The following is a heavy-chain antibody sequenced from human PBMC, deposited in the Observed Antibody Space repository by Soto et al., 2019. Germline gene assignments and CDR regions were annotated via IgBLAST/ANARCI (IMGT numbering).Heavy chain of an antibody. V-gene: IGHV4-59*01. D-gene: IGHD2-8*01. CDR3: ARDRSTYGGGGTGEVKENWFDP. Sequence: SETLSLTCSVSGGSISRYYWSWIRQPPGKGLEWIGYAYYSGDTGYNPSLQSRVTMAVDTSKNQVSLKLTSATAADTAVYYCARDRSTYGGGGTGEVKENWFDPWGQGALVTAPQ. CDR1: GGSISRYY. J-gene: IGHJ5*02. CDR2: AYYSGDT.